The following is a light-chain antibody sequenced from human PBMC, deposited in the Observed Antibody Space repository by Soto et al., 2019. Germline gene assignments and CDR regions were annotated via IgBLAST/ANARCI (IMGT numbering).Light chain of an antibody. Sequence: EIVLTQSPGTLSLSPGERATLSCRASQSVSGSFLAWYQQKPGQAPRLLIYGASSRATGIPDRFSDSGSGTDFTLTISRLEPEDFAVYYCQQYGSSPLTFGGGTKVEIK. J-gene: IGKJ4*01. CDR1: QSVSGSF. CDR3: QQYGSSPLT. CDR2: GAS. V-gene: IGKV3-20*01.